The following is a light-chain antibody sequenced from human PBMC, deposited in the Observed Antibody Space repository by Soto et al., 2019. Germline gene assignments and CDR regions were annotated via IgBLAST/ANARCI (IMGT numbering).Light chain of an antibody. CDR2: EVS. Sequence: QSVLTQPPSASGSPGQSVTISCTGTISDVGGYNYVSWYQQHPGKAPELMIYEVSKRPSGVPDRFSGSKSGNTASLTVSGIQAEDEADYYCSSYAGSNNVVFGGGTKLTVL. CDR1: ISDVGGYNY. V-gene: IGLV2-8*01. CDR3: SSYAGSNNVV. J-gene: IGLJ2*01.